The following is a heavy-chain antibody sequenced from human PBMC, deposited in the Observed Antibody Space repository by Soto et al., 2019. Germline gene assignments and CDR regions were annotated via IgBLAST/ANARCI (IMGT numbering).Heavy chain of an antibody. CDR1: GFTFSDYY. CDR3: ARDHHRSSGYEYVDY. J-gene: IGHJ4*02. CDR2: ISSSSSYT. D-gene: IGHD5-12*01. V-gene: IGHV3-11*05. Sequence: QVQLVESGGGLVKPGGSLRLSCAASGFTFSDYYMSWIRQAPGKGLEWVSYISSSSSYTNYADSVKGRFTISSDNAKTSLYLQMNSLRAEDTAVYYCARDHHRSSGYEYVDYWGQGTLVTVSS.